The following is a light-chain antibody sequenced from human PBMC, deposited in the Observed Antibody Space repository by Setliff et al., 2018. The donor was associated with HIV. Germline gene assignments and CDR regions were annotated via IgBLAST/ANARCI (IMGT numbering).Light chain of an antibody. CDR3: CSYAGSYTRS. J-gene: IGLJ1*01. CDR2: DVN. CDR1: TSDVGKYNY. V-gene: IGLV2-11*01. Sequence: QSVLSPPRSVSGSPGQSVTISCTGTTSDVGKYNYVSWYQHHPSKAPKLMIYDVNKRPSGVPDRFSGSTSGNTASLTISGLQRDDEADYYCCSYAGSYTRSVGRGTKVTVL.